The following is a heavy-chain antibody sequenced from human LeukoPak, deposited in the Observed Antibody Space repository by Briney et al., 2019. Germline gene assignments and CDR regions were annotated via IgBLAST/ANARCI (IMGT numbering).Heavy chain of an antibody. D-gene: IGHD3-10*01. CDR2: IYYSGST. V-gene: IGHV4-39*01. J-gene: IGHJ4*02. CDR1: GGSISSSSYY. Sequence: SETLSLTCTVSGGSISSSSYYWGWIRQPPGKGLEWIGGIYYSGSTYYNPSLKSRVTISVDTSKNQFSLKLSSVTAADTAVYYCARHKVRGGFGELSEHYFDYWGQGTLVTVSS. CDR3: ARHKVRGGFGELSEHYFDY.